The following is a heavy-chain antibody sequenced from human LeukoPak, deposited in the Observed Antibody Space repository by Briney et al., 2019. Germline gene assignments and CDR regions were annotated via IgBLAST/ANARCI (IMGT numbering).Heavy chain of an antibody. D-gene: IGHD2-15*01. CDR1: GGSVSSGSHY. J-gene: IGHJ5*02. Sequence: SETLSLTCTVSGGSVSSGSHYWSWIRQPPGKGLEWIGYVYYIGSTNYNPSLRSRVTLSVDTSKNQFSLKLSSVTAAGTAVYYCARTGFCSGGSCYPGWFDPWGQGTLVTVSS. CDR2: VYYIGST. CDR3: ARTGFCSGGSCYPGWFDP. V-gene: IGHV4-61*01.